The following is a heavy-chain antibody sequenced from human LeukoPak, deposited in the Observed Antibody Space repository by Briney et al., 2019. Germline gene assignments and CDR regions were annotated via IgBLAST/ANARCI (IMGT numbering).Heavy chain of an antibody. Sequence: KPSETLSLTCTVSGGSISSGGYYWSWIRQHPGEGLEWIGYIYYSGSTYYNPSLKSRVTISVDTSKNQFSLKLSSVTAADTAVYYCARAYWGLREAFDIWGQGTMVTVSS. CDR1: GGSISSGGYY. V-gene: IGHV4-31*03. D-gene: IGHD2-8*02. CDR2: IYYSGST. J-gene: IGHJ3*02. CDR3: ARAYWGLREAFDI.